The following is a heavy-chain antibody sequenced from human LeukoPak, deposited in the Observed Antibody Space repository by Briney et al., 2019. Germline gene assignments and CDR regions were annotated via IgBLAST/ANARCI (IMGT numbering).Heavy chain of an antibody. D-gene: IGHD4-23*01. CDR3: ARAPNDYGGNGGFDP. CDR2: INPSGGST. Sequence: GASVKVSCKASGYTFTSYYMHWVRQAPGQGPEWMGIINPSGGSTSYAQKFQGRVTMTRDMSTSTVYMELSRLRSEDTAVYYCARAPNDYGGNGGFDPWGQGTLVTVSS. CDR1: GYTFTSYY. V-gene: IGHV1-46*01. J-gene: IGHJ5*02.